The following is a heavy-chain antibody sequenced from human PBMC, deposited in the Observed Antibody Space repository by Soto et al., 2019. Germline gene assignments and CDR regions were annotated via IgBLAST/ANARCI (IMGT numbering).Heavy chain of an antibody. J-gene: IGHJ4*02. D-gene: IGHD2-2*02. CDR3: ARGRYCTSTNCYTDFDY. V-gene: IGHV3-23*01. CDR1: GFTFSSYA. CDR2: ISGNGSNT. Sequence: PGGSLRLSCAASGFTFSSYALNWVRQAPGKGLEWVSSISGNGSNTYYADSVKGRFSISRDNSKNTLYLQMNSLRAEDTAVFYCARGRYCTSTNCYTDFDYWGQGTLVTVSS.